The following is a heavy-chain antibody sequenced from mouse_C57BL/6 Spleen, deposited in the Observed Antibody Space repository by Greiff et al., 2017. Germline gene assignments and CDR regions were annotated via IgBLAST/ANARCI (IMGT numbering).Heavy chain of an antibody. J-gene: IGHJ3*01. CDR1: GYSFTSYY. CDR2: IYPGSGNT. V-gene: IGHV1-66*01. CDR3: AREADGYRFAY. D-gene: IGHD2-3*01. Sequence: VQRVESGPELVKPGASVKISCKASGYSFTSYYIHWVKQRPGQGLEWIGWIYPGSGNTKYNEKFKGKATLTADTSSSTAYMQLSSLTSEDSAVYYCAREADGYRFAYWGQGTLVTVSA.